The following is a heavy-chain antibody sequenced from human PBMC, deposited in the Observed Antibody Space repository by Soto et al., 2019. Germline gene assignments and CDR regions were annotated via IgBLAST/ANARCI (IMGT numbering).Heavy chain of an antibody. CDR2: ISAYNGNT. V-gene: IGHV1-18*01. CDR1: GYTFTSYG. D-gene: IGHD1-26*01. CDR3: AREWELPRFYYYGMDV. Sequence: QVQLVQSGAEVKKPGASVKVSCKASGYTFTSYGISWVRLAPGQGLEWMGWISAYNGNTNYAQKPQGRVTMTTDTSTSTAYMGLRSLRSDDTAVYYCAREWELPRFYYYGMDVWGQGTTVTVSS. J-gene: IGHJ6*02.